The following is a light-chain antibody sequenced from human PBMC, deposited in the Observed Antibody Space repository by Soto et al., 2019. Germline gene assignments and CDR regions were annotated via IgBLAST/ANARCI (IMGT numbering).Light chain of an antibody. CDR1: QGIRND. J-gene: IGKJ1*01. V-gene: IGKV1-6*01. Sequence: AIQMTQSPSSLSASVGDRVTITCRASQGIRNDLGWYQQKPGKAPKLLIYAASSLQSGGPSRFSGSGSGTDFTLTISSLQPEDFAAYYCLQDYNYPWTFGQGTKVEIK. CDR2: AAS. CDR3: LQDYNYPWT.